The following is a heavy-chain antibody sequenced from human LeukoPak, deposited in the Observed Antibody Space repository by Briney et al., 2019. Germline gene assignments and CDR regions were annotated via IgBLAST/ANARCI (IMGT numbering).Heavy chain of an antibody. Sequence: GGSLRLSCAASGFSFITYNMNWVRQAPGKGLEWVSSISSTSSYIYYADSVKGRFTISRDNAKNSLYLQMNSLRAEDTAVYYCARPGSGSYYADWGQGTLVTVSS. CDR3: ARPGSGSYYAD. D-gene: IGHD1-26*01. CDR1: GFSFITYN. V-gene: IGHV3-21*01. CDR2: ISSTSSYI. J-gene: IGHJ4*02.